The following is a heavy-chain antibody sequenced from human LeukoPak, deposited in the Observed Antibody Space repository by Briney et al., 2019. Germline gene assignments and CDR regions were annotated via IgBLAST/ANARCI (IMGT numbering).Heavy chain of an antibody. CDR2: ISYDGSNK. CDR3: AKGQAMASN. CDR1: GFTFSSYG. J-gene: IGHJ4*02. D-gene: IGHD2-8*01. Sequence: PGGSLRLSCAASGFTFSSYGMHWVRQAPGKGLEWVAVISYDGSNKYYADSVKGRFTISRDNSKNTLYLQMISLRAEDTALYYCAKGQAMASNWGQGTLVTVSP. V-gene: IGHV3-30*18.